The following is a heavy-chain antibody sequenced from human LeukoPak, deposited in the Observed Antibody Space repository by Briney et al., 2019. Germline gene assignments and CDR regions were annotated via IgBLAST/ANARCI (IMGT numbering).Heavy chain of an antibody. CDR1: GFTFDDYA. Sequence: GRSLRLSCAASGFTFDDYAMHWVRQAPGKGLEWVSGISWNSGSIGYADSVKGRFTISRDNAKSTLYLQMNSLRADDMALYYCTRAYGYSSGAVDYWGQGTLVTVSS. CDR2: ISWNSGSI. D-gene: IGHD5-18*01. J-gene: IGHJ4*02. V-gene: IGHV3-9*03. CDR3: TRAYGYSSGAVDY.